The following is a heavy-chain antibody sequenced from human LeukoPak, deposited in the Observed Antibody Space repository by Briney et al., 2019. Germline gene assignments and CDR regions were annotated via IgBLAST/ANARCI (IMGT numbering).Heavy chain of an antibody. D-gene: IGHD6-6*01. CDR3: ARVRLAARRAIDY. Sequence: ASVKVSCKASGYTFIDYYIHWVRQAPGQGLEWMGWINPNSGGTVYAQRFQGRVTMTRDTSISTTYMEVYSLRSDDTAVYYCARVRLAARRAIDYWGQGTLVTVSS. CDR2: INPNSGGT. CDR1: GYTFIDYY. V-gene: IGHV1-2*02. J-gene: IGHJ4*02.